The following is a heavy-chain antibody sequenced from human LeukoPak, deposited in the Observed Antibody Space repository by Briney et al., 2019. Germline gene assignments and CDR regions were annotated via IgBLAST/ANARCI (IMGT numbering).Heavy chain of an antibody. V-gene: IGHV3-23*01. CDR1: GFTFSSYA. D-gene: IGHD2-15*01. CDR2: ISGSGGST. Sequence: GSLRLSCAASGFTFSSYAMSWVRQAPGKGLEWVSAISGSGGSTYYADSVKGRFTISRDNSKNTLYLQMNSLRAEDTAVYYCAKGHHLYCSGGSCYSLMYWGQGTLVTVSS. CDR3: AKGHHLYCSGGSCYSLMY. J-gene: IGHJ4*02.